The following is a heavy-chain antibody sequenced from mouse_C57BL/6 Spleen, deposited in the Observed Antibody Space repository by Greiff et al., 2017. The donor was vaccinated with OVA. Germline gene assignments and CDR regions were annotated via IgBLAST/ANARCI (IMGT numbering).Heavy chain of an antibody. CDR2: INYDGSST. CDR3: ARESYGNPFDY. J-gene: IGHJ2*01. CDR1: GFTFSDYY. Sequence: EVQRVESEGGLVQPGSSMKLSCTASGFTFSDYYMAWVRQVPEKGLEWVANINYDGSSTYYLDSLKSRFIISRDNAKNILYLQMSSLKSEDTATYYCARESYGNPFDYWGQGTTLTVSS. D-gene: IGHD2-1*01. V-gene: IGHV5-16*01.